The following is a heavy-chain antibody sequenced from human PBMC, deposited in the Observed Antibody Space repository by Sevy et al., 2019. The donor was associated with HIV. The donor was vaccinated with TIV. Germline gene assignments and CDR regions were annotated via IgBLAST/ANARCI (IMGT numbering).Heavy chain of an antibody. CDR3: ATTDLYYDFWSGYYRRDDAFDI. Sequence: GGSLRLSCTASGFTFSDYGMHWVRQAPGKGLEWVAFIWYDGSNKYYADSVKGRFTISRDNSKNTLYLQMNSLRAEDTAVYYCATTDLYYDFWSGYYRRDDAFDIWGQGTMVTVSS. D-gene: IGHD3-3*01. CDR2: IWYDGSNK. CDR1: GFTFSDYG. V-gene: IGHV3-30*02. J-gene: IGHJ3*02.